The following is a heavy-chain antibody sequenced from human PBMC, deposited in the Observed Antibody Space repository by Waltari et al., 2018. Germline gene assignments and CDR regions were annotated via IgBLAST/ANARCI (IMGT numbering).Heavy chain of an antibody. Sequence: QVQLQESGPGLVKPSETLSLTCTVSGYSISSGYYWGWIRPPPGKGLEWIGSIYHSGSTYYKPSLKSRVTISVDTSKNQFSLKLSSVTAADTAVYYCAEGRYGSGSYFTSRFDPWGQGTLVTVSS. CDR3: AEGRYGSGSYFTSRFDP. CDR1: GYSISSGYY. J-gene: IGHJ5*02. D-gene: IGHD3-10*01. V-gene: IGHV4-38-2*02. CDR2: IYHSGST.